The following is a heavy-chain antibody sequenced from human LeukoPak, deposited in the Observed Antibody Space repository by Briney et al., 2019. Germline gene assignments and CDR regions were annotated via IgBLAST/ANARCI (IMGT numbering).Heavy chain of an antibody. Sequence: GGSLRLSCAASRLTFSNYAMSWVRQAPGKGLEWVSGISGSGASTYYVDSVKGRFTISRDNAKNSLYLQMNSLRAEDTAVYYCARAPAIAARPLGSDYWGQGTLVTVSS. D-gene: IGHD6-6*01. CDR3: ARAPAIAARPLGSDY. CDR1: RLTFSNYA. V-gene: IGHV3-23*01. CDR2: ISGSGAST. J-gene: IGHJ4*02.